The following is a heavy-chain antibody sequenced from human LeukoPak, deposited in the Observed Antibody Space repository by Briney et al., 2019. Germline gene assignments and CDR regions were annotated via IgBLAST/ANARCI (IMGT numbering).Heavy chain of an antibody. CDR1: GFTVSSNY. CDR3: ARGVTDYGGQAFDY. Sequence: GGSLRLSCAASGFTVSSNYMSWVRQAPGKGLEWVSVIYSGGSTYYADSVKGRFTISRDNSKNTLYLQMNSLRSDDTAVYHCARGVTDYGGQAFDYWGQGTLVTVSS. D-gene: IGHD4-23*01. J-gene: IGHJ4*02. V-gene: IGHV3-53*05. CDR2: IYSGGST.